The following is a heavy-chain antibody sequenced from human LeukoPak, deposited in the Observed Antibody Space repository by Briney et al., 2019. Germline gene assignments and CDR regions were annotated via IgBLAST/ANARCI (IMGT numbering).Heavy chain of an antibody. Sequence: SETLSLTCAVYGGSFSGYYWSWIRQPPGKGLEWIGEINHSGSTNYNPSLKSRVTISVDTSKNQLSLKLSSVTAADTAVYYCARGPDYYDSSGLEFDYWGQGTLVTVSS. D-gene: IGHD3-22*01. CDR2: INHSGST. CDR1: GGSFSGYY. V-gene: IGHV4-34*01. CDR3: ARGPDYYDSSGLEFDY. J-gene: IGHJ4*02.